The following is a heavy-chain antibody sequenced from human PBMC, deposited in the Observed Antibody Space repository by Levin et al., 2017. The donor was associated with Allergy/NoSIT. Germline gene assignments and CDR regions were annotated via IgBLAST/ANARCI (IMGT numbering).Heavy chain of an antibody. J-gene: IGHJ3*01. CDR3: AREHKECDAFDV. Sequence: GGSLRLSCAASGFTFSTHDMHWVRQGTGKRLEWVSSIGTAFDTYYAGSVKGRFTISRDNARNSLYLQMNGLSAGDTAVYYCAREHKECDAFDVWGQGTVVSVSS. CDR2: IGTAFDT. D-gene: IGHD3-3*01. V-gene: IGHV3-13*01. CDR1: GFTFSTHD.